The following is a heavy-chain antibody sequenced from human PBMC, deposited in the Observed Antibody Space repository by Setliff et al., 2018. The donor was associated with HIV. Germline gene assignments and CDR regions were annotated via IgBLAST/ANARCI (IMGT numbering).Heavy chain of an antibody. CDR1: GFSLSSYS. Sequence: PGGSLRLSCAASGFSLSSYSMNWVRQAPGKGLEWVSSISSGTRYIHYADSVKGRFTISRDNVKNALYLQMNSLRAEDTAVYYCASGREQGLRHAFDIWGQGAMVTVSS. V-gene: IGHV3-21*01. D-gene: IGHD4-17*01. CDR3: ASGREQGLRHAFDI. CDR2: ISSGTRYI. J-gene: IGHJ3*02.